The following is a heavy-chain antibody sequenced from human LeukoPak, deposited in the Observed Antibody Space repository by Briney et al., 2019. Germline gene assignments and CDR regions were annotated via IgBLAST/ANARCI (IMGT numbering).Heavy chain of an antibody. Sequence: GESLKISCKGSGYSFTSYWIGWVRQMPGKGMEWMGIIYPGDSDTRYSPSFQGRVTISADKSISTAYLQWSSLKASDTAMYYCASVPGIAAAGYDYWGQGTLVTVSS. J-gene: IGHJ4*02. CDR1: GYSFTSYW. CDR3: ASVPGIAAAGYDY. D-gene: IGHD6-13*01. V-gene: IGHV5-51*01. CDR2: IYPGDSDT.